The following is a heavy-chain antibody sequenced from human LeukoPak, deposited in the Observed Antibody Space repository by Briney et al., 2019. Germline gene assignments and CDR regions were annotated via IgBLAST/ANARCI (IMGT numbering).Heavy chain of an antibody. Sequence: GGSLRLSCAASGFTFSSYAMSWVRQPQGRGREGFSAISGSGGSTYYADSVKGRFTISRDNSKNTLYLQMNSLRAEDTAVYYCANFPLVDPGDYFDYWGQGTLVTVSS. J-gene: IGHJ4*02. CDR1: GFTFSSYA. V-gene: IGHV3-23*01. D-gene: IGHD3-9*01. CDR3: ANFPLVDPGDYFDY. CDR2: ISGSGGST.